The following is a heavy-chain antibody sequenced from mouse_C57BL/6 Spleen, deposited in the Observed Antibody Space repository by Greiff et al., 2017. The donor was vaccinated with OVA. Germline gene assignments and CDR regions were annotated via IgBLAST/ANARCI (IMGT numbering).Heavy chain of an antibody. Sequence: EVMLVESGGDLVKPGGSLKLSCAASGFTFSSYGMSWVRQTPDKRLEWVATISSGGSYTYYPDSVKGRFTISRDNAKNTLYLQMSSLKSEDTAMYYGARQGYYGSSHWYFDVWGTGTTVTVSS. CDR2: ISSGGSYT. J-gene: IGHJ1*03. CDR1: GFTFSSYG. V-gene: IGHV5-6*01. CDR3: ARQGYYGSSHWYFDV. D-gene: IGHD1-1*01.